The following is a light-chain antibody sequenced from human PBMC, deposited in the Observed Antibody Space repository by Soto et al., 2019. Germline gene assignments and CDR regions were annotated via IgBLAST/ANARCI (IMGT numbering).Light chain of an antibody. CDR1: ESVASNY. Sequence: EIVLTQSPGTLSLSPGEGATLSCRASESVASNYFAWYQQKPGQAPRLLFYGASIRATGIPDRFSGSGSGTDFTLTISSLQSEDFAVYYCQQYTNWPPNTFGQGTRLEI. CDR2: GAS. V-gene: IGKV3-20*01. CDR3: QQYTNWPPNT. J-gene: IGKJ5*01.